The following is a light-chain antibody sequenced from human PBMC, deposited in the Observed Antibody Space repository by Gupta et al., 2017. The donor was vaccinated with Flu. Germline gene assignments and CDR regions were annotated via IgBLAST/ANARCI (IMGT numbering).Light chain of an antibody. CDR3: QQANSFPRT. CDR2: SAS. CDR1: QGIGSW. V-gene: IGKV1D-12*01. J-gene: IGKJ3*01. Sequence: DIQMTQSPSSVSASVGDRVTITCRASQGIGSWLAWYQQKPGTAPKLLIYSASTLQSGVPSRFSGSGSGTEFTLTISSLRPEDFATYYCQQANSFPRTFGHGTRVDIK.